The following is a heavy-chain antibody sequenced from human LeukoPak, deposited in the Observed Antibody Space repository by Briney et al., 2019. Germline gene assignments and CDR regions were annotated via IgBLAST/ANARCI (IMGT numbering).Heavy chain of an antibody. Sequence: PGGSLRLSCAASGFTFSDYYMSWIRQAPGKGLEWVSYISSSGSTIYYADSVKGGFTISRDNAKNSLYLQMNSLRAEDTAVYYCARAAHNWGSLNFFDYWGQGTLVTVSS. D-gene: IGHD7-27*01. CDR2: ISSSGSTI. V-gene: IGHV3-11*04. CDR1: GFTFSDYY. J-gene: IGHJ4*02. CDR3: ARAAHNWGSLNFFDY.